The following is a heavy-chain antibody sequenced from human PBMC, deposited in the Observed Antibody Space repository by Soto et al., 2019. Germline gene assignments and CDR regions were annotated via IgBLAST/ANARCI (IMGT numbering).Heavy chain of an antibody. J-gene: IGHJ3*02. Sequence: GASVKVSCKASGYTFTSYYMHWVRQAPGQGLEWMGIINPSGGSTSYAQKFQGRVTMTRDTSTSTAYMELSSLRSEDTAVYYCARDSGSYYLEHDAFDIWGQGTMVTVSS. CDR2: INPSGGST. CDR3: ARDSGSYYLEHDAFDI. V-gene: IGHV1-46*01. D-gene: IGHD1-26*01. CDR1: GYTFTSYY.